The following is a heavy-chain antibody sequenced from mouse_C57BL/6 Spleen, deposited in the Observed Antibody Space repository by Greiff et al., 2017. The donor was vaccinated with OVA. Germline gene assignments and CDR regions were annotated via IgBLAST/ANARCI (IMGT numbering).Heavy chain of an antibody. CDR1: GYAFSSSW. J-gene: IGHJ2*01. V-gene: IGHV1-82*01. Sequence: VQVVESGPELVKPGASVKISCKASGYAFSSSWMNWVKQRPGKGLEWIGRIYPGDGDTNYNGKFKGKATLTADKSSSTAYMQLSSLTSEDSAVYFCASGTTVVAYYCDYWGQGTTLTVSS. D-gene: IGHD1-1*01. CDR2: IYPGDGDT. CDR3: ASGTTVVAYYCDY.